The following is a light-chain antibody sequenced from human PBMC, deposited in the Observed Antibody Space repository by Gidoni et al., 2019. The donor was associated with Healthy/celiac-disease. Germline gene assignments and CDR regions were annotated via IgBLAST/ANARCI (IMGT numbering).Light chain of an antibody. V-gene: IGKV1-39*01. Sequence: DIQMTQSPSSLSASVGDRVTITCRASQSISSYLTWYQQKPGKAPKLLIYSASSLQGGVPSRFSGSGSGTYFTLTISSLQPEDFATYYCQQSYSTPRTFGQGTKVDIK. CDR2: SAS. CDR3: QQSYSTPRT. CDR1: QSISSY. J-gene: IGKJ1*01.